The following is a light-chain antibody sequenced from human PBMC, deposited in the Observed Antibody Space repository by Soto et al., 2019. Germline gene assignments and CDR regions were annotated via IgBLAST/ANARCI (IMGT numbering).Light chain of an antibody. Sequence: QSVLTQPPSASGTPGQRVTISCSGSGSSIGTNTVNWYRQLPGTAPKLLIYGNNQRPSGVLDRFSGSKSGTSASLAISGLQSEDEAEYYCAAWDGSLNNVLFGGGTKLTVL. CDR3: AAWDGSLNNVL. V-gene: IGLV1-44*01. J-gene: IGLJ2*01. CDR1: GSSIGTNT. CDR2: GNN.